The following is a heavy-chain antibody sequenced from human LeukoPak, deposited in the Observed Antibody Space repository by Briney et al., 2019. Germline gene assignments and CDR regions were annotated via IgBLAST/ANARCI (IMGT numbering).Heavy chain of an antibody. CDR2: VYYSGST. Sequence: PSETLSLTCTVSGDSLTSGSYYWSWIRQPPGRGLEWIGYVYYSGSTNYNPSLKSRVTMSVDTSKNQFSLMLISVTAADTAVYYCARGYSSSWYPSAFDIWGQWTMVTVSS. V-gene: IGHV4-61*01. J-gene: IGHJ3*02. D-gene: IGHD6-13*01. CDR3: ARGYSSSWYPSAFDI. CDR1: GDSLTSGSYY.